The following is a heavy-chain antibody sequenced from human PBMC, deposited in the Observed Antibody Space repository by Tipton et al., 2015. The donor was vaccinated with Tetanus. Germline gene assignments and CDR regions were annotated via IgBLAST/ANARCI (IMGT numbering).Heavy chain of an antibody. Sequence: SGFTSSSYGMHWVRQAPGKGLEWVAVIWYDGSNKYYADSVKGRFTISRDNSKNTLYLQMNSLRAEDTAVYYCAKAKGADYGDYFDYWGQGTLVPVSS. CDR2: IWYDGSNK. CDR1: GFTSSSYG. V-gene: IGHV3-33*06. CDR3: AKAKGADYGDYFDY. J-gene: IGHJ4*02. D-gene: IGHD4-17*01.